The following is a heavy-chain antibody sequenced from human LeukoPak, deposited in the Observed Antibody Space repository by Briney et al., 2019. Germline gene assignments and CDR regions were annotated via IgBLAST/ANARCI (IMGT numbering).Heavy chain of an antibody. V-gene: IGHV3-33*01. CDR3: ARDFHGSGSYYNPRYYFDY. Sequence: GGSLRLSCAASGFTFSSYGMHWVRQAPGKGLEWVAVIWYDGSNKYYADSVKGRFTISRDNSKNTLYLQMNSLRAEDTAVYYCARDFHGSGSYYNPRYYFDYWGQGTLVTVSS. CDR1: GFTFSSYG. J-gene: IGHJ4*02. D-gene: IGHD3-10*01. CDR2: IWYDGSNK.